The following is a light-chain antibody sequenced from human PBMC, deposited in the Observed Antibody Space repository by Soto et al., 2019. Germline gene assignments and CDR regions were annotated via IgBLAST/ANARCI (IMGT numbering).Light chain of an antibody. Sequence: QPVLTQSPSASASLGASVKLTCTLSSGHSSDAIAWHQQQPEKGPRFLMNLNSDGSHTKGDGIPDRFSGSSSGAERYLTISSLQSEDEADYYCQTWGTGIVVFGGGTKHTVL. J-gene: IGLJ2*01. CDR2: LNSDGSH. CDR1: SGHSSDA. CDR3: QTWGTGIVV. V-gene: IGLV4-69*01.